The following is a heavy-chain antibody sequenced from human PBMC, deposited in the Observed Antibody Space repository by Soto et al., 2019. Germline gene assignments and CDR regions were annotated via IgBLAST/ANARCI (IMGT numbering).Heavy chain of an antibody. J-gene: IGHJ4*02. Sequence: QVTLKESGPVLVKPTETLTLTCTVSGFSLSNARMGVSWIRQPPGKALEWLAHIFSNDEKSYSTSLKSRLTISKDTSKSQVVLTMTNMDPVDTATYYCARIQRARAAAILHYWGQGTLVTVSS. CDR1: GFSLSNARMG. CDR3: ARIQRARAAAILHY. CDR2: IFSNDEK. V-gene: IGHV2-26*01. D-gene: IGHD2-2*02.